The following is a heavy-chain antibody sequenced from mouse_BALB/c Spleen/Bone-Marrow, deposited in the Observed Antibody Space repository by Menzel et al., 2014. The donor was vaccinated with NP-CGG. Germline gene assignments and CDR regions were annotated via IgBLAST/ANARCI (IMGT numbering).Heavy chain of an antibody. CDR1: GYSFTNYW. Sequence: QVHVKQSGAGLVRPGASVKLSCKASGYSFTNYWMNWVKQRPGQGLEWIGMIHPSDSETRLNQKFKDKATLAVDKSSSTAYMQLRNPESEDSEVCYSERFGSCEGFAYWGQGTLVTVSA. D-gene: IGHD1-1*02. CDR3: ERFGSCEGFAY. CDR2: IHPSDSET. J-gene: IGHJ3*01. V-gene: IGHV1S82*01.